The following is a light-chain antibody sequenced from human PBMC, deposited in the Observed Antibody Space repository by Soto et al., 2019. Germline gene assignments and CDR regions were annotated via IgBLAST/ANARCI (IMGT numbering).Light chain of an antibody. V-gene: IGKV3-20*01. CDR2: GAS. Sequence: EIVLTQSPGTLSLSPGDRATLSCRTSQSVSSSYLAWYQQKPGQAPRLLIYGASRRATSIPDRFSGSGSATNFTLTISRLEPEDFAAYFCQQYASSSYPFGQGTKLEIK. CDR1: QSVSSSY. J-gene: IGKJ2*01. CDR3: QQYASSSYP.